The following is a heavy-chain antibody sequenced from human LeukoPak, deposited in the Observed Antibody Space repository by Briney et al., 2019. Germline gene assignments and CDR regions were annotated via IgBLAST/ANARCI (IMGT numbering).Heavy chain of an antibody. CDR3: AREGACSSTSCYSSWFDP. D-gene: IGHD2-2*01. CDR1: GFTFSSYS. CDR2: ISSSSSTI. J-gene: IGHJ5*02. Sequence: GGSLRLSCAASGFTFSSYSMNWVRQAPGKGLEWVSYISSSSSTIYYADSVKGRFTISRGNAKNSLYLQMNSLRAEDTAVYYCAREGACSSTSCYSSWFDPWGQGTLVTVSS. V-gene: IGHV3-48*04.